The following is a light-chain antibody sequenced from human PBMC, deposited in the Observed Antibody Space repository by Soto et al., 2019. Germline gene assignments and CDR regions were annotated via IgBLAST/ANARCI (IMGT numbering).Light chain of an antibody. CDR2: AAS. CDR1: QSISSY. V-gene: IGKV1-39*01. Sequence: DIQMTQSPSSLSASVGDRVTITCRASQSISSYLNWYQQTPGKAPKLLIYAASSLQSGVPSRFSGSGSGTEFPSPIRSLQTEDFATYYCQQSYSTPTFGQGTRLEIK. CDR3: QQSYSTPT. J-gene: IGKJ5*01.